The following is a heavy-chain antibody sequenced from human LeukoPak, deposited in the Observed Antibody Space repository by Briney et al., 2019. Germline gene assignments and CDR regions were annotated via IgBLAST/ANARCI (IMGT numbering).Heavy chain of an antibody. Sequence: GGSLRLSCAASGFTFSSYGMHWVRQAPDKGLEWVAVISYDGSNKYYADSVKGRFTISRDNSKNTLYLQMNSLRAEDTAVYYCAKDLPSEGFGELLGLDYWGQGTLVTVSS. CDR2: ISYDGSNK. CDR3: AKDLPSEGFGELLGLDY. V-gene: IGHV3-30*18. D-gene: IGHD3-10*01. J-gene: IGHJ4*02. CDR1: GFTFSSYG.